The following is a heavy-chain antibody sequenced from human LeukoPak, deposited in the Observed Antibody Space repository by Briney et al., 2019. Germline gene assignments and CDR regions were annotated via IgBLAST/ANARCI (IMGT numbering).Heavy chain of an antibody. CDR3: AKWDSGITGRFDY. Sequence: GGSLRLSCAASGFTFSSYAMSWVRQAPGKGLEWVSTISGSGGSTYYADSVKGRFTISRDNSKNTLYLQMNSLRAEDAAVYYCAKWDSGITGRFDYWGQGTLVTVSS. J-gene: IGHJ4*02. D-gene: IGHD3-10*01. CDR1: GFTFSSYA. CDR2: ISGSGGST. V-gene: IGHV3-23*01.